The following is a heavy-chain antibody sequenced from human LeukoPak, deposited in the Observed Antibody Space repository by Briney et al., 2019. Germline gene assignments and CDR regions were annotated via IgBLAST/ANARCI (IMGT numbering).Heavy chain of an antibody. Sequence: GGSLRLSCAASGFTFSSYSMNWVRQAPGKGLEWVSSIGSSSSYIYYAESVKSRFTISRDNSKNSLYLQMNSLRAEDTAVYYCARDSTYYYDSSGYPPDYWGQGTLVTVSS. CDR2: IGSSSSYI. V-gene: IGHV3-21*01. D-gene: IGHD3-22*01. CDR1: GFTFSSYS. J-gene: IGHJ4*02. CDR3: ARDSTYYYDSSGYPPDY.